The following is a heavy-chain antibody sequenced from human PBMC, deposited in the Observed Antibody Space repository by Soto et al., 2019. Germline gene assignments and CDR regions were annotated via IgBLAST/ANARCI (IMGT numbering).Heavy chain of an antibody. J-gene: IGHJ1*01. D-gene: IGHD2-15*01. CDR1: GDSISSGDYY. Sequence: QVQLQESGPGLVKPSVTLSLSCTASGDSISSGDYYWSWLRQQPGQGLEWMGYIYDSGRTYYNPLLKSTITISVATSTNQFSLRLSSVTAADTDVYDCARSGGTGTYPHSCEPWGEGTIVTVAS. CDR3: ARSGGTGTYPHSCEP. V-gene: IGHV4-31*01. CDR2: IYDSGRT.